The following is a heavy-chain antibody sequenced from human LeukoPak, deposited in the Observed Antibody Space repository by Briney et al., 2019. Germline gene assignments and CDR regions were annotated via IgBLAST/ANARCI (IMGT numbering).Heavy chain of an antibody. Sequence: PGRSLRLSCAPSGIAFSSYGMHWVRQAPGKGLEWVAIISYDGSNKYYADSVKGRFTISRDNSKNTLYLQISSLRAEDTAVYYCAKDLVPATAHEYYYYGMDVWGQGTTVTVSS. D-gene: IGHD2-2*01. V-gene: IGHV3-30*18. J-gene: IGHJ6*02. CDR2: ISYDGSNK. CDR1: GIAFSSYG. CDR3: AKDLVPATAHEYYYYGMDV.